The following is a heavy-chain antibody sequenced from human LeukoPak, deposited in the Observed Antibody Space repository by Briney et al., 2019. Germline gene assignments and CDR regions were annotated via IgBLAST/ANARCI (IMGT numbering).Heavy chain of an antibody. CDR1: GFTVSSNY. V-gene: IGHV3-53*01. D-gene: IGHD6-13*01. J-gene: IGHJ4*02. CDR3: ATVRSSSWYRSDY. CDR2: IYSGGST. Sequence: GGSLRLSCAASGFTVSSNYMSWVRQAPGKGLEWVSVIYSGGSTYYADSVKGRFAISRHNSKNTLYLQMNSLRAEDTAVYYCATVRSSSWYRSDYWGQGTLVTVSS.